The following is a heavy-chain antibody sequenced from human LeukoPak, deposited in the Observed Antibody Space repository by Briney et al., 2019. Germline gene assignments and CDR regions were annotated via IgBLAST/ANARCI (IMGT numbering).Heavy chain of an antibody. CDR3: ARGSWGEIAGRKSFEF. CDR1: EYTFTSYD. Sequence: GASVTVSCKASEYTFTSYDINWVRQATGQGLEWMGWMNPNSGNTGYAQKFQGRVTMTRVTSISTAYMELNNLTSEDTAVYYCARGSWGEIAGRKSFEFWGQGSQVTVSS. V-gene: IGHV1-8*01. D-gene: IGHD6-6*01. J-gene: IGHJ4*02. CDR2: MNPNSGNT.